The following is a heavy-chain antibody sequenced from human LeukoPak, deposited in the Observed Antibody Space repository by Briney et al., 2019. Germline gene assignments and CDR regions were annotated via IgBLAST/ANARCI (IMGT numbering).Heavy chain of an antibody. J-gene: IGHJ5*02. CDR3: ARAYDFWSGYGAYNWFDP. D-gene: IGHD3-3*01. Sequence: SSVKVSCKASGGTFSSYAIGWVRQAPRQGLEWMGRIIPIFGTANYAQKFQGRVTITADKSTSTAYMELSSLRSEDTAVYYCARAYDFWSGYGAYNWFDPWGQGTLVTVSS. CDR1: GGTFSSYA. CDR2: IIPIFGTA. V-gene: IGHV1-69*06.